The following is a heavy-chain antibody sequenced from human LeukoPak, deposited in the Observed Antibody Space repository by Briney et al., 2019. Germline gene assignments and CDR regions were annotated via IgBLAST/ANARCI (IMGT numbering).Heavy chain of an antibody. V-gene: IGHV3-21*01. CDR3: ARDVEGPYCSSTSCYIS. D-gene: IGHD2-2*02. J-gene: IGHJ5*02. Sequence: GGSLRLSCAASGFTFSSYSMNWVRQAPGKGLEWVSSISSSSSYIYYADSVKGRFTISRDNAKNSLYLQMNSLRAEDTAVYYCARDVEGPYCSSTSCYISWGQGTLVTVSS. CDR1: GFTFSSYS. CDR2: ISSSSSYI.